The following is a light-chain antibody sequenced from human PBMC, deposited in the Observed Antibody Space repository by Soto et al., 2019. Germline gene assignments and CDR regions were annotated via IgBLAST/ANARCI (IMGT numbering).Light chain of an antibody. CDR2: DAY. J-gene: IGKJ1*01. CDR3: QQYGNSPQT. CDR1: HDFSNF. Sequence: DIHLTQSPSFLSPSIGDTVTINCRSSHDFSNFLAWYQQKTGRDPKLLMYDAYTLQSGAPSRFSGSGSGTDFNLTISTLEPEDFAVYYCQQYGNSPQTVGQGTKWIS. V-gene: IGKV1-9*01.